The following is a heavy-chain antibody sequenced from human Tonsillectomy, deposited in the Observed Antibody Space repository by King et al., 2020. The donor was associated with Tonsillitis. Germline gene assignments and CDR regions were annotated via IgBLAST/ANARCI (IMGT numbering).Heavy chain of an antibody. J-gene: IGHJ6*04. CDR1: GFTFSSYA. CDR2: ISYDGSNK. D-gene: IGHD3-10*01. CDR3: ARGGNMVRGTDYYYYGLDV. V-gene: IGHV3-30-3*01. Sequence: VQLVESGGGVVQPGRSLRLSCAASGFTFSSYAMHWVRQAPGKGLEWVALISYDGSNKYHADSAKGRFTISRDNSKTTLFLQMNSLRGEDTAVYYCARGGNMVRGTDYYYYGLDVWGKGTTVTVSS.